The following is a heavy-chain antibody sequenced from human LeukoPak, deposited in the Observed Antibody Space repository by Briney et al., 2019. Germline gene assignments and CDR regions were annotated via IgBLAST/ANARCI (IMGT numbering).Heavy chain of an antibody. J-gene: IGHJ6*03. CDR1: GCTFTSYD. CDR2: MNPNSGNT. V-gene: IGHV1-8*01. D-gene: IGHD3-10*01. CDR3: ARTMVRGAISYYYYYMDV. Sequence: ASVKVSCKASGCTFTSYDINWVRQATGQGLEWMGWMNPNSGNTGYAQKFQGRVTMTRNTSISTAYMELSSLRSEDTAVHYCARTMVRGAISYYYYYMDVWGKGTTVTISS.